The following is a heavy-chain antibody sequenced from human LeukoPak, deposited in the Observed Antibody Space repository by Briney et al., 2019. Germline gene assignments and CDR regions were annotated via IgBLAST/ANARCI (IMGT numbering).Heavy chain of an antibody. V-gene: IGHV4-4*02. CDR2: IFHTGRT. D-gene: IGHD6-19*01. J-gene: IGHJ6*02. CDR1: GGSISDTNY. Sequence: SGTLSLTCVVSGGSISDTNYWSWVRQSPGKGLEWIGGIFHTGRTNSNPSLKSRATLSVDKSKNQFSLKMNSVTAADTAVYYCARLTPTSSYSSGWYVEDYGMDVWGQGTTVTVSS. CDR3: ARLTPTSSYSSGWYVEDYGMDV.